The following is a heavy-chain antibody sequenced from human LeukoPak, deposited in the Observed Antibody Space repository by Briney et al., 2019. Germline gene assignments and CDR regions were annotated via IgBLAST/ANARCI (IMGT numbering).Heavy chain of an antibody. CDR1: GFSFSDYY. J-gene: IGHJ4*02. CDR2: ISSSGSSI. V-gene: IGHV3-11*04. Sequence: GGSLRLSCAASGFSFSDYYMSWNRQAPGKGLEWISYISSSGSSIYYADSVKGRFTISRDNAKNSLYLQMNSLRAEDTAVYYCARDPVAARLFDYWGQGTLVTVSS. D-gene: IGHD6-6*01. CDR3: ARDPVAARLFDY.